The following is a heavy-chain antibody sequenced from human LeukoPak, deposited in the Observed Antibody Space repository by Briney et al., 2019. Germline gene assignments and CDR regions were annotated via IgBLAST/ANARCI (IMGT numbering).Heavy chain of an antibody. Sequence: GGSLRLSCAASGFTFSSYSMNWVRQAPGKGPEWVSSISSSSSYIYYAGSVKGRFTISRDNAKNSLYLQMNSLRAEDTAVYYCARGGRAGTSVGGYWGQGTLVTVSS. CDR1: GFTFSSYS. D-gene: IGHD1-7*01. V-gene: IGHV3-21*01. CDR2: ISSSSSYI. CDR3: ARGGRAGTSVGGY. J-gene: IGHJ4*02.